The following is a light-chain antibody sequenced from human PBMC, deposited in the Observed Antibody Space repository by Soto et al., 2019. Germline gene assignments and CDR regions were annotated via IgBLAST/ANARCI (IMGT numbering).Light chain of an antibody. CDR1: QSVRSNY. CDR3: QLYGTLPLT. Sequence: EIVLTQSPGTLSLSPGERATLSCRASQSVRSNYLAWYQQKPGQAPRLLIYGASSRATGIPDRFSGTGSGTDFTLTISRLDPEDCAVYYCQLYGTLPLTFGGGTKVEIK. V-gene: IGKV3-20*01. J-gene: IGKJ4*01. CDR2: GAS.